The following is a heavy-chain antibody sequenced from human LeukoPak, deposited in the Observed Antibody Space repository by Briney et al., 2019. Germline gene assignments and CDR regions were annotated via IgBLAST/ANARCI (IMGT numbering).Heavy chain of an antibody. J-gene: IGHJ4*02. CDR3: ARVRSGYYIDC. CDR2: ITGSSGYI. V-gene: IGHV3-21*01. D-gene: IGHD3-3*01. Sequence: PGGSLRLSCAASGFTFSSYSMNWVRQAPGKGLEWLSFITGSSGYIYYSDSVKGRFTISRDDAKNSLWLQVNSLRAEDTAVYYCARVRSGYYIDCWGQGTLVTVSS. CDR1: GFTFSSYS.